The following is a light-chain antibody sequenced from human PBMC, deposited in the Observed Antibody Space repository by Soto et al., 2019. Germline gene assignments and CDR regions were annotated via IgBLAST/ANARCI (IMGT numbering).Light chain of an antibody. Sequence: QTVVTQEPSLTVSPGGTVTLTCASSTGAVTSAYYPNWFQQKPGQAPRALIYSTGNKHSWTPARFSGSLLGGKAALTLSSVQPEDEADYSCLLYYGAAVVFGGGTKLPVL. V-gene: IGLV7-43*01. CDR2: STG. J-gene: IGLJ2*01. CDR1: TGAVTSAYY. CDR3: LLYYGAAVV.